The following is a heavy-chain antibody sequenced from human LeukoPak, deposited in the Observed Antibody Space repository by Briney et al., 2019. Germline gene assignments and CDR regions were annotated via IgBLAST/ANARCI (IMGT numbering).Heavy chain of an antibody. J-gene: IGHJ4*02. CDR3: ARSSGVVVKY. Sequence: GASVKVSXEASGGTFSSYAISWVRQAPGQGLEWMGGIIPIFGTANYAQKFQGRVTITADESTSTAYMELSSLRSEDTAVYYCARSSGVVVKYWGQGTLVTVSS. D-gene: IGHD3-3*01. CDR1: GGTFSSYA. CDR2: IIPIFGTA. V-gene: IGHV1-69*01.